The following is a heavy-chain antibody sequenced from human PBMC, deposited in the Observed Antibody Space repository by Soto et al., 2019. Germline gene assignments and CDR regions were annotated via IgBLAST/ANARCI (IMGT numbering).Heavy chain of an antibody. J-gene: IGHJ5*02. V-gene: IGHV3-7*01. CDR1: GFTFSSYW. CDR2: IKQDGSEK. CDR3: ARDSYDFWSGPLKNWFDP. D-gene: IGHD3-3*01. Sequence: PGGSLRLSCAAFGFTFSSYWMSWVRQAPGKGLEWVANIKQDGSEKYYVDSVKGRFTISRDNAKNSLYLQMNSLRAEDTAVYYCARDSYDFWSGPLKNWFDPWGQGTLVTVSS.